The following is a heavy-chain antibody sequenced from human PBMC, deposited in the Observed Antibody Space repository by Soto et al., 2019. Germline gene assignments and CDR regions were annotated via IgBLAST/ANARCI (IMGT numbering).Heavy chain of an antibody. CDR2: IYYSGST. CDR1: GGSISSYY. CDR3: ARSGLGYCSSTSCYDY. V-gene: IGHV4-59*01. D-gene: IGHD2-2*01. Sequence: PSETLSLTCTVSGGSISSYYWTWIRQPPGKGLEWIGYIYYSGSTNYNPSLKSRVTISVATSKTQFSLKLSSVTAADTAVYYCARSGLGYCSSTSCYDYWGQGTLVTVSS. J-gene: IGHJ4*02.